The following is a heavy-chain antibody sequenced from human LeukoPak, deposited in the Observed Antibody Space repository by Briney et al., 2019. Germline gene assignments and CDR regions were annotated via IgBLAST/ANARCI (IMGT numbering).Heavy chain of an antibody. CDR1: GGSISSYY. CDR2: IYYSGST. J-gene: IGHJ4*02. CDR3: ARDAMGGGFPVDY. D-gene: IGHD1-26*01. V-gene: IGHV4-59*12. Sequence: SETLSLTCTVSGGSISSYYWSWIRQPPGKGLEWIGYIYYSGSTNYNPSLKSRVTISVDTSKNQFSLKLSSVTAADTAVYYCARDAMGGGFPVDYWGQGTLVTVSS.